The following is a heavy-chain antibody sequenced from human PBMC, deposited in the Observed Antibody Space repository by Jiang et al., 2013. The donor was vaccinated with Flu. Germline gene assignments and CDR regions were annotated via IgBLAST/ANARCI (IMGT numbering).Heavy chain of an antibody. Sequence: KVSCKASGYTFTSYAINWVRQAPGQGLEWMGWINTNTGNPTYAQGFTGRFVFSLDTSVSTAYLQISSLKAEDTAVYYCARDGHCSTTICYAPDSWGQGTLVTVSS. CDR1: GYTFTSYA. CDR2: INTNTGNP. CDR3: ARDGHCSTTICYAPDS. V-gene: IGHV7-4-1*02. J-gene: IGHJ4*02. D-gene: IGHD2-2*01.